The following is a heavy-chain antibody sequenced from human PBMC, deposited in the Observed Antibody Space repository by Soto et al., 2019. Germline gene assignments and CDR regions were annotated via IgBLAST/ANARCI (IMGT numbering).Heavy chain of an antibody. CDR1: GGSISSSSYY. CDR2: IYYSGST. CDR3: ARICLEDYYGSGSYYYLYQTRFYYMDV. D-gene: IGHD3-10*01. V-gene: IGHV4-39*01. Sequence: QLQLQESGPGLVKPSETLSLTCTVSGGSISSSSYYWGWIRQPPGKGLEWIGSIYYSGSTYYNPSLKSRVTISVDTSKNQFSLKLSSVTAADTAVYYCARICLEDYYGSGSYYYLYQTRFYYMDVWGKGTTVTVSS. J-gene: IGHJ6*03.